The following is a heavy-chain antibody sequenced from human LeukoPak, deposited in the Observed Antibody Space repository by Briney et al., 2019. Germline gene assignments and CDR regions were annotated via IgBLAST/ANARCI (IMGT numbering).Heavy chain of an antibody. CDR3: ARDPAFRSPRYYFDY. Sequence: SETLSLTCAVYGGSFSGYYWSWVRQPPGKGLEWIGEINHSGSTNYNPSLKSRVTISVDTSKNQFSLKLSSVTAADTAVYYCARDPAFRSPRYYFDYWGQGTLVTVSS. CDR2: INHSGST. V-gene: IGHV4-34*01. CDR1: GGSFSGYY. J-gene: IGHJ4*02. D-gene: IGHD3-16*01.